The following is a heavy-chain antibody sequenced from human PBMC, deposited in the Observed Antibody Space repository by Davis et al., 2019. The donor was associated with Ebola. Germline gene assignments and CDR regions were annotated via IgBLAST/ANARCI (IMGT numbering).Heavy chain of an antibody. CDR3: ARHRYCSGTNCYSSWFDP. J-gene: IGHJ5*02. CDR2: IYHSGST. V-gene: IGHV4-30-2*01. D-gene: IGHD2-2*01. Sequence: PSETLSLTCAVSGGSISSGGYSWSWIRQPPGKGLEWIGYIYHSGSTYYNPSLKSRVTISVDRSKNQFSLRLSSVTAADTAVYFCARHRYCSGTNCYSSWFDPWGQGTLVTVSS. CDR1: GGSISSGGYS.